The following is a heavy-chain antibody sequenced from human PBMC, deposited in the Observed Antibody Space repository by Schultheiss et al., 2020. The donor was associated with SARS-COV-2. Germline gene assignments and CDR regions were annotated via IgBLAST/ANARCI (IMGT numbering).Heavy chain of an antibody. CDR3: ARGVSSATTVVTPFDY. V-gene: IGHV3-21*05. CDR1: GFTFSSYG. J-gene: IGHJ4*02. D-gene: IGHD4-23*01. Sequence: GESLKISCAASGFTFSSYGMHWVRQAPGKGLEWVSYISSSSSYIYYADSVKGRFTISRDNAKNSLYLQMNSLRAEDTAVYYCARGVSSATTVVTPFDYWGQGTLVTVSS. CDR2: ISSSSSYI.